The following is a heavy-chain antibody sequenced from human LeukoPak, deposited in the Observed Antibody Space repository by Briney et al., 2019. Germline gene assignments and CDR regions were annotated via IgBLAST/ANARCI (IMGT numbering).Heavy chain of an antibody. CDR1: GGSISSGDYY. J-gene: IGHJ4*02. CDR3: ALTEVVAATPYY. CDR2: IYYSGST. D-gene: IGHD2-15*01. V-gene: IGHV4-30-4*08. Sequence: SQTLSLTCTVSGGSISSGDYYWSWIRQPPGKGLEWIGYIYYSGSTCYNPSLKSRVTISVDTSKNQFSLKLSSVTAADTAVYYCALTEVVAATPYYWGQGTLVTVSS.